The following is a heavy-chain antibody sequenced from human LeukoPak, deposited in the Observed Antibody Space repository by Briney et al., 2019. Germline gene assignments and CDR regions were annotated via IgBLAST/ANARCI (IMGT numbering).Heavy chain of an antibody. CDR1: GFTVSSNY. D-gene: IGHD3-3*01. CDR2: IYSGGST. J-gene: IGHJ6*02. V-gene: IGHV3-53*01. Sequence: GGSLRLSCAASGFTVSSNYISWVRQAPGKGLEWVSVIYSGGSTYYADSVKGRFTISRDNSRNTLYLQMNSLRAEDTAVYYCARGTIFGVDGMDVSGVWGQGTTVTVSS. CDR3: ARGTIFGVDGMDVSGV.